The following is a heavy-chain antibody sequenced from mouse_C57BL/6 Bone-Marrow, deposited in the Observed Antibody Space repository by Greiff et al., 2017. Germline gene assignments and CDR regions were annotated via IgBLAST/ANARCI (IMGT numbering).Heavy chain of an antibody. J-gene: IGHJ3*01. CDR3: ARRGKRRVRRPY. CDR2: ISTYYGAA. V-gene: IGHV1-67*01. CDR1: GYTFTDYA. Sequence: QVQLQQSGPELVRPGVSVKISCKGSGYTFTDYAMHWVKQSHAKSLEWIGVISTYYGAASYTQMFKDQATMTVDKSSSTAYMELAKQTSEDSDVYYCARRGKRRVRRPYWGQGTLVTVSA. D-gene: IGHD2-14*01.